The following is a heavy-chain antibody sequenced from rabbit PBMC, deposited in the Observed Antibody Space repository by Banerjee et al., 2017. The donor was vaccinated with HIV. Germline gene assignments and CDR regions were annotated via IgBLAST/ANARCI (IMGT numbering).Heavy chain of an antibody. CDR3: ARDRDTGTVYYFDL. CDR2: IYAGNSGST. V-gene: IGHV1S45*01. J-gene: IGHJ3*01. CDR1: GFSLSIYE. D-gene: IGHD7-1*01. Sequence: QEQLEESGGDLVKPEGSLTLTCTASGFSLSIYEMCWVRQAPGKGLEWIACIYAGNSGSTWYASWAKGRFTISKTSSTTVTLQMTSLTAADTASYFCARDRDTGTVYYFDLWGQGTLVTVS.